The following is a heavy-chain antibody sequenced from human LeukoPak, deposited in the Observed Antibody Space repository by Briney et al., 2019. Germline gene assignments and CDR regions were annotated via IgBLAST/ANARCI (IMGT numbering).Heavy chain of an antibody. J-gene: IGHJ4*02. CDR1: GFTFTSYT. CDR2: ISSDGSSK. V-gene: IGHV3-30-3*01. D-gene: IGHD6-13*01. Sequence: GRSLRLSCAASGFTFTSYTMHWVRQAPGKGLEWAAVISSDGSSKYYADSVKGRFTISRDNSKNTLYLQMNSLRTEDTAVYYCARDQGRIAAAGNYLSSGYWGQGTLVTVSS. CDR3: ARDQGRIAAAGNYLSSGY.